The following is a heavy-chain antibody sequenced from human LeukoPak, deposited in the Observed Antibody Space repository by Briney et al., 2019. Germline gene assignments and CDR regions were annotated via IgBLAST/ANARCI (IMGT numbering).Heavy chain of an antibody. CDR3: SRAGRDGYNWGDY. Sequence: GGSLRLSCTASGFTFGDYAVNWARQAPGKGLEWVGFIKSKPYGGTAEYAESVKGRFTISRDDSQSIAYLQMNSLKTEDTAVYFCSRAGRDGYNWGDYWGQGTLVTVS. CDR2: IKSKPYGGTA. CDR1: GFTFGDYA. D-gene: IGHD5-24*01. J-gene: IGHJ4*02. V-gene: IGHV3-49*04.